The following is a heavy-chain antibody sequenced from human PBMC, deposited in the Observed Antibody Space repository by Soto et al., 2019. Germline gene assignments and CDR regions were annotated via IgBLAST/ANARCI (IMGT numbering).Heavy chain of an antibody. CDR1: GFSLSTSGVG. CDR2: IYWDDDK. D-gene: IGHD3-22*01. Sequence: SGPALVNPTQTLTLTCTFAGFSLSTSGVGVGWIRQPPGKALEWLALIYWDDDKRYSPSLKSRLTITKDTSKNQVVLTMTNMDPVDTATYYCAHSQYYYDSSGWYYFDYWGQGTLVTVSS. CDR3: AHSQYYYDSSGWYYFDY. J-gene: IGHJ4*02. V-gene: IGHV2-5*02.